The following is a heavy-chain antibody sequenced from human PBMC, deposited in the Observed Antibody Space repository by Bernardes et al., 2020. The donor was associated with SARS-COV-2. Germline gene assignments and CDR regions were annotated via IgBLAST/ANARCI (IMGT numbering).Heavy chain of an antibody. Sequence: LYPTRAVDRWSFSGYYWSWIRPTPGKGLEWIGEINDSGSTKYNPALKSRVTISVDPSKNQFSLKLNSVTAADTAVYYCARGSAAVVSHFMLLFANWYFDLWGRGTLVTVSS. D-gene: IGHD2-15*01. V-gene: IGHV4-34*01. CDR2: INDSGST. CDR1: RWSFSGYY. J-gene: IGHJ2*01. CDR3: ARGSAAVVSHFMLLFANWYFDL.